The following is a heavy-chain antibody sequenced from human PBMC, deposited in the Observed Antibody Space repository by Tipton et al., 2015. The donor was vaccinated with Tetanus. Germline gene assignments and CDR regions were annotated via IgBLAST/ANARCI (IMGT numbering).Heavy chain of an antibody. V-gene: IGHV4-61*08. D-gene: IGHD3-10*01. Sequence: TLSLTCTVSGGSVRSGDYQWNWIRQPPGKGLEWLAYVSYRGSTKSNHDLKSRITISRDTSKNQFSLKLNSVTAADTAVYYCARADYNLSRKGPFDSWGQGTLVLVSS. J-gene: IGHJ4*02. CDR1: GGSVRSGDYQ. CDR2: VSYRGST. CDR3: ARADYNLSRKGPFDS.